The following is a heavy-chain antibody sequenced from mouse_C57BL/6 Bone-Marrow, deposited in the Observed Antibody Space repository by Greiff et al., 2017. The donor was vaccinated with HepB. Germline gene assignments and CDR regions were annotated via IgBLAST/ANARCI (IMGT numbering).Heavy chain of an antibody. D-gene: IGHD4-1*01. Sequence: QVHVKQPGAELVRPGSSVKLSCKASGYTFTSYWMDWVKQRPGQGLEWIGNIYPSDSETHYNQKFKDKATLTVDKSSSTAYMQLSSLTSEDSAVYYCAREGRLLTGWFAYWGQGTLVTVSA. J-gene: IGHJ3*01. V-gene: IGHV1-61*01. CDR2: IYPSDSET. CDR3: AREGRLLTGWFAY. CDR1: GYTFTSYW.